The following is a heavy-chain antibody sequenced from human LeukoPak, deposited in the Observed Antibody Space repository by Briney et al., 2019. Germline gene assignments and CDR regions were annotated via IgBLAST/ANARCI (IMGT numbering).Heavy chain of an antibody. CDR1: GGTFSSYA. CDR2: FIPIFGTA. CDR3: ARDPGFCSGGTCYPAYFDY. Sequence: ASVKVSCKASGGTFSSYAISWVRQAPGQGLEWMGGFIPIFGTANYAQKFQGRVTITTDESTSTAYMELSSLRSEDTAVYYCARDPGFCSGGTCYPAYFDYWGQGTLVTASS. D-gene: IGHD2-15*01. V-gene: IGHV1-69*05. J-gene: IGHJ4*02.